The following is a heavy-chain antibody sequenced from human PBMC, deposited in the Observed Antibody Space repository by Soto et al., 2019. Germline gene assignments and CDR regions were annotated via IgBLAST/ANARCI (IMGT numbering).Heavy chain of an antibody. CDR2: ISYDGSNK. V-gene: IGHV3-30-3*01. J-gene: IGHJ6*02. CDR1: GFTFSSYA. CDR3: ARDIGMQQYYYCGMDV. D-gene: IGHD6-13*01. Sequence: QVQLVESGGGVVQPGRSLRLSCAASGFTFSSYAMHCVRQAPGKGLECVAVISYDGSNKYYADSVKGRCTISRDNSKNTLYLQMNSLRAEDTAVYYCARDIGMQQYYYCGMDVWGQGTTVTVSS.